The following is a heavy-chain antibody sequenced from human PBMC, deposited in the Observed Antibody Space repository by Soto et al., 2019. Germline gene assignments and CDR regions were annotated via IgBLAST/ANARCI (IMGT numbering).Heavy chain of an antibody. CDR1: GYSFTSYW. CDR2: IDPSDSYT. Sequence: GESLKISCKGSGYSFTSYWISLVRQMPGKGLEWMGRIDPSDSYTNYSPSFQVHVTISADKSISTAYLQWGSLKASDTAMYYCARVSSEYYYDSSGPSGWFDPWGKGPLVTVAS. V-gene: IGHV5-10-1*01. J-gene: IGHJ5*02. CDR3: ARVSSEYYYDSSGPSGWFDP. D-gene: IGHD3-22*01.